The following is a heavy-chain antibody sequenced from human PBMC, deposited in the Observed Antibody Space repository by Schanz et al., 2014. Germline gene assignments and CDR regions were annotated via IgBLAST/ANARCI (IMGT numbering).Heavy chain of an antibody. CDR1: GFTFSTYA. V-gene: IGHV3-23*01. Sequence: EVQLLDSGGGLVQPGGSLGLSCAASGFTFSTYAMSWVRQAPGKGLEWVSAISGSGGSTYYADSMKGRFTISRDNSKNTLYLQMNSLRAEDTAVYYCAKDPSHGDYDYYFDYWGQGTLVTVSS. CDR3: AKDPSHGDYDYYFDY. CDR2: ISGSGGST. D-gene: IGHD3-22*01. J-gene: IGHJ4*02.